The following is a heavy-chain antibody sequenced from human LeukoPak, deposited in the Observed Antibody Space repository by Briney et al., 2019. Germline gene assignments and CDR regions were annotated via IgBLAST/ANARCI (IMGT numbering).Heavy chain of an antibody. Sequence: GGSLRLSCAASGFAFDDYATHWVRQAPGKGLEWVSGISWNSGSIGYADSVKGRFTISRDNAKNSLYLQMNSLRAEDTALYYCAKDLHSGSYYSLYYYYGMDVWGQGTTVTVSS. CDR3: AKDLHSGSYYSLYYYYGMDV. J-gene: IGHJ6*02. D-gene: IGHD1-26*01. CDR2: ISWNSGSI. CDR1: GFAFDDYA. V-gene: IGHV3-9*01.